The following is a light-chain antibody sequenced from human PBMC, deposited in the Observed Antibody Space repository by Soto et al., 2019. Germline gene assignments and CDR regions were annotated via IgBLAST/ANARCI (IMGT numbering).Light chain of an antibody. V-gene: IGKV3-15*01. CDR1: QSVSSN. Sequence: EIVMTQSPATLSVSPGERATLSCRASQSVSSNLAWYQQKPGQAPGLLIYGASTRATGIPARFSGSGSGTEFTLTISSLQSEDFAVYYCQQYNNWPGTFGQGTKVEI. J-gene: IGKJ1*01. CDR2: GAS. CDR3: QQYNNWPGT.